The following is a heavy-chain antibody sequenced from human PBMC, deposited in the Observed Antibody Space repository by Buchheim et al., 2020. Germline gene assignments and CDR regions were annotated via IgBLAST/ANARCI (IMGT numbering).Heavy chain of an antibody. CDR2: IYHSGST. CDR3: ARSRRGYSYAKLGGSWFDP. Sequence: QLQLQESGSGLVKPSQTLSLTCAVSGGSISSGGYSWSWIRQPPGKGLEWIGYIYHSGSTYYNPSLKSRVTISVDRSKNQFSLKLSSVTAADTAVYYCARSRRGYSYAKLGGSWFDPWGQGTL. CDR1: GGSISSGGYS. D-gene: IGHD5-18*01. J-gene: IGHJ5*02. V-gene: IGHV4-30-2*01.